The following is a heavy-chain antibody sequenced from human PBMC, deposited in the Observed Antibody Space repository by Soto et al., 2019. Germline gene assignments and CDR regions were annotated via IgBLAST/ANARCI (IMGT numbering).Heavy chain of an antibody. D-gene: IGHD4-4*01. CDR3: ARSVGAIYSY. CDR1: GGSITSGAYY. J-gene: IGHJ4*02. CDR2: IYYRGTT. V-gene: IGHV4-31*03. Sequence: QVQLQESGPGLVKPSQTLSLTCTVSGGSITSGAYYWSWIRQHPGKGLEWIGSIYYRGTTYYNPSLRSRLTLSIDTSEIQFSLKLSSVTAADTAVYYCARSVGAIYSYWGQGTLVTVSS.